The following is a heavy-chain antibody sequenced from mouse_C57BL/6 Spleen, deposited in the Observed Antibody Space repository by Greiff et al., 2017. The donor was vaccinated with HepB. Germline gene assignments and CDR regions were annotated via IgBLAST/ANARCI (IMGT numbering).Heavy chain of an antibody. J-gene: IGHJ4*01. Sequence: VKLQQPGAELVRPGSSVKLSCKASGYTFTSYWMDWVKQRPGQGLEWIGNIYPSDSETHYNQKFKDKATLTVDKSSSTAYMQLSSLTSEDSAVYDCASKGDYGDAMDYWGQGTSVTVSS. CDR3: ASKGDYGDAMDY. CDR1: GYTFTSYW. CDR2: IYPSDSET. V-gene: IGHV1-61*01. D-gene: IGHD1-1*01.